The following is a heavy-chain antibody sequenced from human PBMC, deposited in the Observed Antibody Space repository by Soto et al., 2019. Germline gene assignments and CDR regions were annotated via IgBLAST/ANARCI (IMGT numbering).Heavy chain of an antibody. CDR3: ARDYSRYYPFDY. Sequence: ASVTVSCQASGYTFTSYGISWVRQAPGQGLEWMGWISAYNGNTNYAQKLQGRVTMTTDTSTSTAYMELRSLRSDDTAVYYCARDYSRYYPFDYWGQGTLVTAPQ. CDR2: ISAYNGNT. J-gene: IGHJ4*02. V-gene: IGHV1-18*01. D-gene: IGHD1-26*01. CDR1: GYTFTSYG.